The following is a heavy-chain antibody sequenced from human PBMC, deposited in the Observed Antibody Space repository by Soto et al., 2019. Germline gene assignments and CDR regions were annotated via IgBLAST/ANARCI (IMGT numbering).Heavy chain of an antibody. CDR1: GGSISSSSYY. D-gene: IGHD2-2*01. CDR3: ARHLHVVTSSRGGSNNWFDP. CDR2: SYYSGST. Sequence: SETLSLTCTVSGGSISSSSYYWGWIRQPPGKGLEWIGSSYYSGSTYYNPSRKGGVTISVDTSKNQFSLKLSSVTAADRAVYYGARHLHVVTSSRGGSNNWFDPWGQGTLVTVSS. J-gene: IGHJ5*02. V-gene: IGHV4-39*01.